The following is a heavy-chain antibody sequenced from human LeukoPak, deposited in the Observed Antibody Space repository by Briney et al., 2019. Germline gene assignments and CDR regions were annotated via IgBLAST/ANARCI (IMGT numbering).Heavy chain of an antibody. V-gene: IGHV3-23*01. CDR1: GFTFSSYA. J-gene: IGHJ4*02. CDR2: ISGSDGST. D-gene: IGHD3-22*01. Sequence: GGSLRLSCAASGFTFSSYAMSWVRQAPGKGLEWVSAISGSDGSTYYADSVKGRFTISRDNSKNTLYVQMNSLRAEDTAVYYCAKDMGYYYDSSGYKHFDYWGQGTLVTVSS. CDR3: AKDMGYYYDSSGYKHFDY.